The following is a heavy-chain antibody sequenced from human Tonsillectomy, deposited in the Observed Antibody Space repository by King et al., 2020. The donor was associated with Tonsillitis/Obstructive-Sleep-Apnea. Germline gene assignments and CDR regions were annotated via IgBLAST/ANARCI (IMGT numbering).Heavy chain of an antibody. CDR1: GFTFSSYS. CDR3: ASDAVHSSSALDY. J-gene: IGHJ4*02. D-gene: IGHD6-6*01. CDR2: ISSSSSYI. Sequence: VQLVESGGGLVKPGGSLRLSCAASGFTFSSYSMNWVRQAPGKGLEWVSSISSSSSYIYYADSVKGRFTISRDNAKNSLYLQMNSLRAEDTAVYYCASDAVHSSSALDYWGQGTLVTVSS. V-gene: IGHV3-21*01.